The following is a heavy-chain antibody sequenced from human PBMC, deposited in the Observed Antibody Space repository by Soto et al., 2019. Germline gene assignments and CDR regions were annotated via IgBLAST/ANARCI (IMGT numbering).Heavy chain of an antibody. CDR3: AREGMWYSSGWYLDY. D-gene: IGHD6-19*01. J-gene: IGHJ4*02. CDR1: GYTFTGYY. V-gene: IGHV1-2*02. CDR2: INPNSGGT. Sequence: ASVKVSCKASGYTFTGYYMHWVRQAPGQGLEWMGWINPNSGGTNYAQKLQGRVTMTTDTSTSTAYMELRSLRSDDTAVYYCAREGMWYSSGWYLDYWGQGTLVTVSS.